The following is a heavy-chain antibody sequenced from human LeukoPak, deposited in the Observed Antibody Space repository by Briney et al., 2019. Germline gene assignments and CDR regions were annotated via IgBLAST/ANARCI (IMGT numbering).Heavy chain of an antibody. CDR3: ARDSADSFEY. J-gene: IGHJ4*02. V-gene: IGHV3-30-3*01. CDR2: ISYDGSNK. Sequence: GGSLRLSCAASGFTFNSYAMHWVRQAPGKGLEWVALISYDGSNKYYAESVKGRFTISRNNSKNTLYLQLNSLRTEDTAVFFCARDSADSFEYWGQGTLVTVSS. CDR1: GFTFNSYA.